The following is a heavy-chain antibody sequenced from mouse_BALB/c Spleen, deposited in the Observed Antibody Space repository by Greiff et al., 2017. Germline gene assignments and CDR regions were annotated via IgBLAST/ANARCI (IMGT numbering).Heavy chain of an antibody. CDR3: ARHLLRLRAMDY. J-gene: IGHJ4*01. D-gene: IGHD1-2*01. CDR1: GFTFSSYT. CDR2: ISNGGGST. Sequence: EVKLMESGGGLVQPGGSLKLSCAASGFTFSSYTMSWVRQTPEKRLEWVAYISNGGGSTYYPDTVKGRFTISRDNAKNTLYLQMSSLKSEDTAMYYCARHLLRLRAMDYWDQGTSVTVSS. V-gene: IGHV5-12-2*01.